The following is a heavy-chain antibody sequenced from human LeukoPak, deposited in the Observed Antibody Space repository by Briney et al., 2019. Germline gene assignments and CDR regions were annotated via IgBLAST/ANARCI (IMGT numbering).Heavy chain of an antibody. V-gene: IGHV3-21*01. J-gene: IGHJ6*03. D-gene: IGHD3-10*01. CDR2: ISSSSSYI. CDR3: ARDGMVRGPYYYYMDV. CDR1: GFTFSSYE. Sequence: PGGSLRLSCAASGFTFSSYEMNWVRQAPGKGLEWVSSISSSSSYIYYADSVKGRFTISRDNAKNSLYLQMNSLRAEDTAVYYCARDGMVRGPYYYYMDVWGKGTTVTVSS.